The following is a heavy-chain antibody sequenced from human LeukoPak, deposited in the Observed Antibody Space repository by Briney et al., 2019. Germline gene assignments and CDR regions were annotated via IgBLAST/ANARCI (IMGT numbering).Heavy chain of an antibody. CDR3: VKRVAVAAIGNWYFDL. J-gene: IGHJ2*01. D-gene: IGHD2-15*01. CDR2: ISDDGAST. Sequence: GGSLRLSCSASGFTFSTYGMHWVRQAPGKGLEYVSAISDDGASTYYADSVKGRFTISRDNSNNMLYLQMNSLRAEDTAVYHCVKRVAVAAIGNWYFDLWGRGTLVTVSS. V-gene: IGHV3-64D*06. CDR1: GFTFSTYG.